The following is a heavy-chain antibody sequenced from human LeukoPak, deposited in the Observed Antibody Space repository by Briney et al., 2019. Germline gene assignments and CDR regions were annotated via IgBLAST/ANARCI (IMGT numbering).Heavy chain of an antibody. Sequence: GESLKISCKGSGYSFTSYWIGWVRQMPGKGLEWMGIIYPGDSGTRYSPSFQGQVTISADKSISTAYLQWSSLKASDTAMYYCARHRDRGLLWFGELSNWFDPWGQGTLVTVSS. CDR1: GYSFTSYW. CDR3: ARHRDRGLLWFGELSNWFDP. J-gene: IGHJ5*02. V-gene: IGHV5-51*01. CDR2: IYPGDSGT. D-gene: IGHD3-10*01.